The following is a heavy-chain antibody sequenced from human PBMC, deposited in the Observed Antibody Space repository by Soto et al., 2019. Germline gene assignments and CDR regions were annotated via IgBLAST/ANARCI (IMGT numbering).Heavy chain of an antibody. J-gene: IGHJ5*02. CDR3: ARGHQYYYGSGSYYEWFDP. CDR2: ISSSSSYI. V-gene: IGHV3-21*01. D-gene: IGHD3-10*01. CDR1: GFTFSSYS. Sequence: EVQLVESGGGLVKPGGSLRLSCAASGFTFSSYSMNWVRQAPGTGLEWVSSISSSSSYIYYADSVKGRFTISRDNAKNSLYLQMNSLRSEYTAVYYCARGHQYYYGSGSYYEWFDPCGQGTLVTVSS.